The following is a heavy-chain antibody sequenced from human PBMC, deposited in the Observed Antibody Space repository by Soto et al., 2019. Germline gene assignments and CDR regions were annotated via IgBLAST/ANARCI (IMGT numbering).Heavy chain of an antibody. Sequence: PGGSLRLSCTASGFTFGDYAMSWVRQAPGQGLEWVGFIRSKAYGGTTEYAASVKGRFTISRDDSKSIAYLQMNSLKTEDTAVYYCTRAGSGSLYYYGMDVWGQGTTVTVSS. D-gene: IGHD3-10*01. V-gene: IGHV3-49*04. J-gene: IGHJ6*02. CDR2: IRSKAYGGTT. CDR1: GFTFGDYA. CDR3: TRAGSGSLYYYGMDV.